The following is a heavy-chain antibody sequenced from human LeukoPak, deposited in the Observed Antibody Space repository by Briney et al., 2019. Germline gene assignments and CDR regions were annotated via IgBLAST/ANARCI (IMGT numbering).Heavy chain of an antibody. Sequence: GGSLRLSCVVSGFTFSNAWMSWVRQAPGKGLEWVSAISGSGGSTYYADSVKGRFTISRDNSKNTLYLQMNSLRAEDTAVYYCARDLNWTLDYWGQGTLVTVSS. D-gene: IGHD1-20*01. V-gene: IGHV3-23*01. CDR3: ARDLNWTLDY. CDR1: GFTFSNAW. CDR2: ISGSGGST. J-gene: IGHJ4*02.